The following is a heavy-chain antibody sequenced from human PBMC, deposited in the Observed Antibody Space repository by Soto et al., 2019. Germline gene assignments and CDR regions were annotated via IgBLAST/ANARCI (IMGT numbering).Heavy chain of an antibody. CDR3: AREAVYGDSATYYFDY. CDR2: IYHSGST. CDR1: DGSCRGHC. V-gene: IGHV4-34*01. Sequence: PSETMCHPCAVYDGSCRGHCCRRISKNQGKGLEWIGEIYHSGSTNYNPSLKSRVTISVDTSKNQFSLKLSSVTAADTAVYYCAREAVYGDSATYYFDYWGQGTLVTVSS. D-gene: IGHD4-17*01. J-gene: IGHJ4*02.